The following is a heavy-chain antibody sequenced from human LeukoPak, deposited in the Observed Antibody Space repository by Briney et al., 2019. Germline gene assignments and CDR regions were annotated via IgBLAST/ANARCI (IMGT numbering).Heavy chain of an antibody. CDR3: ARHLSSYCTQPWFDP. CDR2: IYHSGST. Sequence: SETLSLTCAVSGGSISSGGYSWSWIRQPPGKGLEWIVYIYHSGSTYYNPSLKSRVTISVDRSKNQFSLKLSSVTAADTAVYYWARHLSSYCTQPWFDPWGQGTLVTVSS. CDR1: GGSISSGGYS. V-gene: IGHV4-30-2*01. D-gene: IGHD2-15*01. J-gene: IGHJ5*02.